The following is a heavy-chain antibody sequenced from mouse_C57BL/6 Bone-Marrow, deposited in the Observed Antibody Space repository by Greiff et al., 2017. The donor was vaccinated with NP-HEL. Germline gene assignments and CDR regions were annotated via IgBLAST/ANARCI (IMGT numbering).Heavy chain of an antibody. D-gene: IGHD1-1*01. CDR3: ARRGKNYGSSLYYYAMDY. V-gene: IGHV1-7*01. CDR2: INPSSGYT. Sequence: VQLQQSGAELAKPGASVKLSCKASGYTFTSYWMHWVKQRPGQGLEWIGYINPSSGYTKSNQKFKDKATLTADKSSSTAYMQLSRLTYEDSAVYYCARRGKNYGSSLYYYAMDYWGQGTSVTVSS. J-gene: IGHJ4*01. CDR1: GYTFTSYW.